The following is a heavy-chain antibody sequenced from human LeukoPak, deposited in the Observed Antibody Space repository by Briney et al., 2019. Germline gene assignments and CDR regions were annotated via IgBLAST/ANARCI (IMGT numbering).Heavy chain of an antibody. J-gene: IGHJ6*03. D-gene: IGHD3-3*01. CDR3: ARHPTDRITIFGVANYYMDV. CDR1: GFTFSSYA. V-gene: IGHV3-23*01. CDR2: ISGSGGST. Sequence: PGGSLRLSCAASGFTFSSYAMSWVRQAPGKGLEWVSAISGSGGSTYYADSVKGRFTISRDNSKNTLYLQMNSLRAEDAAVYYCARHPTDRITIFGVANYYMDVWGKGTTVTVSS.